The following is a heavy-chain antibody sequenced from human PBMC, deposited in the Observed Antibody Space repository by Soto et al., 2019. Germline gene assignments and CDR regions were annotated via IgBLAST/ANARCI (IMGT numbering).Heavy chain of an antibody. V-gene: IGHV3-33*01. J-gene: IGHJ4*02. Sequence: GGSLRLSCAASGFTFSSYGMHWVRQAPGKGLEWVAVIWYDGSNKYYADSVKGRFTISRDNSKNTLYLQMNSLRAGDTAVYYCARESYYYDSSGKGGYFDYWGQGTLVTVSS. D-gene: IGHD3-22*01. CDR3: ARESYYYDSSGKGGYFDY. CDR2: IWYDGSNK. CDR1: GFTFSSYG.